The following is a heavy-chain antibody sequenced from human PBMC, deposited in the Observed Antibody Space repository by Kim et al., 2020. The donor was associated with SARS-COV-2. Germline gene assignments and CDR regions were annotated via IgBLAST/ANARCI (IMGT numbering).Heavy chain of an antibody. Sequence: DSVKGRITISRDNAKNSLYLQMNSLRAEDTALYYCAKDSLSSGWYSRIDYWGQGTLVTVSS. J-gene: IGHJ4*02. CDR3: AKDSLSSGWYSRIDY. D-gene: IGHD6-19*01. V-gene: IGHV3-9*01.